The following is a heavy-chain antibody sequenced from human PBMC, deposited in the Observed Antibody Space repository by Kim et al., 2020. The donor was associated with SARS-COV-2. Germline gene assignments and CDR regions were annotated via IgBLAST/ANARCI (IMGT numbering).Heavy chain of an antibody. CDR3: AKKPRELWFGELLSGIDY. CDR2: ISGSGGST. J-gene: IGHJ4*02. D-gene: IGHD3-10*01. CDR1: GFTFSSYA. V-gene: IGHV3-23*01. Sequence: GGSLRLSCAASGFTFSSYAMSWVRQAPGKGLEWVSAISGSGGSTYYADSVKGRFTISRDNSKNTLYLQMNSLRAEDTAVYYCAKKPRELWFGELLSGIDYCGQGTLVTVSS.